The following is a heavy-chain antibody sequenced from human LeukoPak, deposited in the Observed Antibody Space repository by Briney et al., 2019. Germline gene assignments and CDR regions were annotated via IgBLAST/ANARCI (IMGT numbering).Heavy chain of an antibody. Sequence: GASVKVSCTASGYTFTGYYMHWVRQAPGQGLEWMGWINPNSGGTNYAQKFQGRVTMTRDTSISTAYMELSRLRSDDTAVYYCARVMGDSSGYSLGYWGQGTLVTVSS. CDR1: GYTFTGYY. J-gene: IGHJ4*02. CDR2: INPNSGGT. CDR3: ARVMGDSSGYSLGY. V-gene: IGHV1-2*02. D-gene: IGHD3-22*01.